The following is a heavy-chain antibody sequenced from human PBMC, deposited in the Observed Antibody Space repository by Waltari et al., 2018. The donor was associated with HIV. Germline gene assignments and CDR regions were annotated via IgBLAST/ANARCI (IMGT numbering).Heavy chain of an antibody. V-gene: IGHV1-18*01. J-gene: IGHJ6*02. Sequence: VQLVQSGAEMRKPGASVKVSCRASGYTFSAYTISWVRQAPGQGLEWMGWISGYNVNTTDAEKCQGKVNMTTDTSTSTAHMELRSLRSDDTAVYYCARGVSRVRGVMIGGHMDVWGQGTTVTVSS. D-gene: IGHD3-10*01. CDR1: GYTFSAYT. CDR3: ARGVSRVRGVMIGGHMDV. CDR2: ISGYNVNT.